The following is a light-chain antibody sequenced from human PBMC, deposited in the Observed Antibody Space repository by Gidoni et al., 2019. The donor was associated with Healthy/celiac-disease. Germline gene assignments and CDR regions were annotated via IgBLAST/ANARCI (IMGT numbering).Light chain of an antibody. J-gene: IGLJ2*01. V-gene: IGLV1-40*01. CDR1: SSNIGAGYD. CDR2: GNS. CDR3: QSYDSSLSAHVV. Sequence: QSVLTQPPPVSGAPGQRVTISCTGSSSNIGAGYDVHWYQQLPGTAPKLLIYGNSNRPSGVPDRFSGSKSGTSASLAITGLQAEDEADYYRQSYDSSLSAHVVFGGGTKLTVL.